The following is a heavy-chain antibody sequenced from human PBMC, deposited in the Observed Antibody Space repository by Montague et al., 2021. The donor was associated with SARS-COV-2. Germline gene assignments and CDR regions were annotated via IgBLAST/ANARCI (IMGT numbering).Heavy chain of an antibody. V-gene: IGHV4-39*01. Sequence: SETLSLTCTVSGGSISSSSYYWGWIRQPPGKGLEWIGCIYYTGSTYYNPSPKSRVTISVDTSKNQFSLKLSSVTAADTAVYYCARHKRWRIAAAGRDFDYGGQGTRVPVP. J-gene: IGHJ4*02. CDR2: IYYTGST. CDR1: GGSISSSSYY. CDR3: ARHKRWRIAAAGRDFDY. D-gene: IGHD6-13*01.